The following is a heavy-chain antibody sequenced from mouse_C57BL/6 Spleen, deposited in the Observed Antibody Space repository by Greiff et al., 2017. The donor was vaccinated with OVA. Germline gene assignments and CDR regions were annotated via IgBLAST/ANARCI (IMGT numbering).Heavy chain of an antibody. CDR3: ARSNYCGSSPHYFDY. Sequence: VQLQQSGPELVKPGASVKISCKASGYAFSSSWMNWVKQRPGKGLEWIGRIYPGDGDTNYNGKFKGKATLTADKSSSTAYMQLSSLTSEDSAVYFCARSNYCGSSPHYFDYWGQGTTLTVSS. CDR2: IYPGDGDT. V-gene: IGHV1-82*01. J-gene: IGHJ2*01. CDR1: GYAFSSSW. D-gene: IGHD1-1*01.